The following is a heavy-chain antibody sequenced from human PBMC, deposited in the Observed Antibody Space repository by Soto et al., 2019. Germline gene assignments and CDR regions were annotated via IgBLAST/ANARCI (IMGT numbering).Heavy chain of an antibody. CDR2: IRSKGSGGTS. D-gene: IGHD3-10*01. CDR3: TRDQPITP. J-gene: IGHJ3*01. Sequence: LRLSCTASGFTSGDYAMSWVRQAPGKGLEWVGFIRSKGSGGTSEYAASVKGRFTFSRDDSKSIAYLQMNSLKIEDTAVYYCTRDQPITPWGQGTMVTVSS. CDR1: GFTSGDYA. V-gene: IGHV3-49*04.